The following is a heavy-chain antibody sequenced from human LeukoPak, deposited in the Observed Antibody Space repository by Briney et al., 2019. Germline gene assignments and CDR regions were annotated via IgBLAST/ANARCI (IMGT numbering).Heavy chain of an antibody. CDR2: IIPIFGTA. D-gene: IGHD6-13*01. J-gene: IGHJ4*02. Sequence: SVKVSCKASGGTFSSYAISWVRQAPGQGLEWMGGIIPIFGTANYAQKFQGRVTITTDESTSTAYMELSSLRSEDTAVYYCASALYSSSWSPQAPDYWGQGTLVTVSS. CDR1: GGTFSSYA. V-gene: IGHV1-69*05. CDR3: ASALYSSSWSPQAPDY.